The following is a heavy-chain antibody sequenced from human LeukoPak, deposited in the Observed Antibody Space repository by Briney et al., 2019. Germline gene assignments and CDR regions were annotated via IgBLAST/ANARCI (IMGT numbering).Heavy chain of an antibody. CDR2: ISAYNGNT. Sequence: ASVKVSCKASGYTFTSYGISWVRQAPGQGLEWMGWISAYNGNTNYAQKLQGRVTMTTDTSTSTAYMELRSLRSDVTAVYYCARDLAGYDSSGYASDYWGQGTLVTVSS. CDR1: GYTFTSYG. J-gene: IGHJ4*02. V-gene: IGHV1-18*01. D-gene: IGHD3-22*01. CDR3: ARDLAGYDSSGYASDY.